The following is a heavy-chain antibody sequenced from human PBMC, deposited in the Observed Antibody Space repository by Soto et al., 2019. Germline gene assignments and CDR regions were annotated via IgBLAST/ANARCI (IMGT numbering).Heavy chain of an antibody. CDR3: ARNAEHGRDAFDI. D-gene: IGHD2-2*01. CDR2: INPSGGST. CDR1: GYTFTSYY. J-gene: IGHJ3*02. Sequence: ASVKVSCKASGYTFTSYYVHWVRQAPGHGLEWVGVINPSGGSTTYAQKFQGSVTMTRDTSTSTVYMELNSLRSEDTAVYYCARNAEHGRDAFDIWGQGTMVTGS. V-gene: IGHV1-46*01.